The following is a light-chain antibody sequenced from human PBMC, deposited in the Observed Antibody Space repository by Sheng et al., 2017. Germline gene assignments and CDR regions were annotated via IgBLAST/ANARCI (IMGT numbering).Light chain of an antibody. CDR2: DVS. CDR3: SSYTTSSTYYV. CDR1: SSDIGAYNY. Sequence: QSALTQPASVSGSPGQSIAISCTGTSSDIGAYNYVSWYQQHPGKAPKLMIYDVSDRPSGVSSRFSGSKSGNTASLTISGLQAEDEADYYCSSYTTSSTYYVFGTGTKVTVL. J-gene: IGLJ1*01. V-gene: IGLV2-14*03.